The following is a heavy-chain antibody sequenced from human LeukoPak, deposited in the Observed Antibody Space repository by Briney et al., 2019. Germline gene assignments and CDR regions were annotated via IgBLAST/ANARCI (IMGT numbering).Heavy chain of an antibody. Sequence: PSETLSLTCAVYGGSFSGYYWSWIRQPPGKGLEWIGEINHSGSTNYNPFLKSRVTISVDTSKNQFSLKLGSVTAADTAVYYCARGPAMLEGGVDYWGQGTLVTVSS. CDR1: GGSFSGYY. CDR2: INHSGST. J-gene: IGHJ4*02. V-gene: IGHV4-34*01. D-gene: IGHD3-10*02. CDR3: ARGPAMLEGGVDY.